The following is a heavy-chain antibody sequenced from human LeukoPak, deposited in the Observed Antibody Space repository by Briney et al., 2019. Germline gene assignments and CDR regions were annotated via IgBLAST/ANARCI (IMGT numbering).Heavy chain of an antibody. CDR1: GFTLRNYW. CDR3: ARYSSSSGGPSYFLDY. D-gene: IGHD6-6*01. V-gene: IGHV3-74*01. Sequence: PGGSLRLSCAASGFTLRNYWMHWVRQVPGRGLVWVSRISGDGSGTNYADSVKGRFTISRDNAKNTVYLQINNLRAEDTAAYFCARYSSSSGGPSYFLDYWGQGTLVTVSS. CDR2: ISGDGSGT. J-gene: IGHJ4*02.